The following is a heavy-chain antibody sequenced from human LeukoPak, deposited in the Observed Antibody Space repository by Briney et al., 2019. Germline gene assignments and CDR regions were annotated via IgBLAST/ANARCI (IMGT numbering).Heavy chain of an antibody. V-gene: IGHV4-59*08. J-gene: IGHJ4*02. D-gene: IGHD6-19*01. CDR1: GGSISNYY. CDR2: IYYSGST. CDR3: ARRASSGWYVDY. Sequence: PSETLSLTCTVSGGSISNYYWSWIRQPPGKGLEWIGYIYYSGSTNYNPSLKSRVTISVDTSKNQFSLKLSSVTAADTAVYYCARRASSGWYVDYWGRGTLVTVSS.